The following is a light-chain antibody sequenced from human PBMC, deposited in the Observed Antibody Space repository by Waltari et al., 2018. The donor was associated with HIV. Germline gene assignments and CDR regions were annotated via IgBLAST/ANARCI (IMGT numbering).Light chain of an antibody. CDR3: QSADSNSYEV. V-gene: IGLV3-25*03. J-gene: IGLJ3*02. Sequence: SYELTQPPSVSVSPGQTARITCSGDALTKQYAYWYQKKPGQAPVLVIYKDNERPSGIPERFSGSSSGATVTLTISGVQAEDEADYYCQSADSNSYEVFGGGTKLTV. CDR2: KDN. CDR1: ALTKQY.